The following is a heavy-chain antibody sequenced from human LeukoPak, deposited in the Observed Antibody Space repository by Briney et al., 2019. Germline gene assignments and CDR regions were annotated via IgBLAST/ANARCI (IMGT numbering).Heavy chain of an antibody. CDR3: AKGDYYDSGFDP. CDR1: GFTFSSYA. Sequence: PGGSLRLSCAASGFTFSSYATSWVRQAPGKGLEWVSAISGSGGSTYYADSVKGRFTISRDNSKNTLYLQMNSLRAEDTAVYYCAKGDYYDSGFDPWGQGTLVTVSS. J-gene: IGHJ5*02. CDR2: ISGSGGST. D-gene: IGHD3-22*01. V-gene: IGHV3-23*01.